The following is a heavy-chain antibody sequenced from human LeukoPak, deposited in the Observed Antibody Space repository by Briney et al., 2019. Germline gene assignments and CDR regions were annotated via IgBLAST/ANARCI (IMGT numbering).Heavy chain of an antibody. V-gene: IGHV4-39*01. CDR2: IYYSGST. CDR1: GASFSSSTYY. D-gene: IGHD2-2*01. Sequence: PSETLSLTCTVSGASFSSSTYYWGWIRQPPGKGLEWIGSIYYSGSTYYNPSLKSRVTMSVDTSKNQFSLKLSSVTAADTAVYYCAKGGVPAVPNWFDPWGQGTLVTVSS. CDR3: AKGGVPAVPNWFDP. J-gene: IGHJ5*02.